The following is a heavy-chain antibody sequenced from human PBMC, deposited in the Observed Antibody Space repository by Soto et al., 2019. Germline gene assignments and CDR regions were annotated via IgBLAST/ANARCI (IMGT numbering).Heavy chain of an antibody. J-gene: IGHJ5*02. CDR3: ARQFTDYYDSSGYYSYNWLDP. Sequence: SETLSLTCTVSGGSISSSSYYWGWIRQPPGKGLEWIGSIYYSGSTYYNPSLKSRVTISVDTSKNQFSLKLSSVTAADTAVYYCARQFTDYYDSSGYYSYNWLDPWGQGTLVTVSS. D-gene: IGHD3-22*01. CDR1: GGSISSSSYY. V-gene: IGHV4-39*01. CDR2: IYYSGST.